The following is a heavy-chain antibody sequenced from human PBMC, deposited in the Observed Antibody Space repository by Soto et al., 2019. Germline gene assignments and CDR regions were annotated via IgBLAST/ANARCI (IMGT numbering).Heavy chain of an antibody. Sequence: QVQLQESSPGLVKPSQTLSLTCTVSGGSISSGGYYWSWIRQHPGKGLEWIGYIYYSGSTYYNPSLKSRVTISVDTSKNQFSLKLSSVTAADTAVYYCARGSVVAATLFDYWGQGTLVTVSS. V-gene: IGHV4-31*03. D-gene: IGHD2-15*01. CDR2: IYYSGST. CDR1: GGSISSGGYY. CDR3: ARGSVVAATLFDY. J-gene: IGHJ4*02.